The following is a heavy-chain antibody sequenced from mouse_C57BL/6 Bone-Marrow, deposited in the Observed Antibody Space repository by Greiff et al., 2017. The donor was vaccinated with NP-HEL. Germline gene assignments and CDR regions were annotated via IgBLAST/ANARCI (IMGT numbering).Heavy chain of an antibody. Sequence: EVQLQESGPELVKPGASVKISCKASGYSFTGYYMNWVKQSPEKSLEWIGEINPSTGGTTYNQKFKAKATLTVDKSSSTAYMQHKSLTSEDSAVYYCAREGLGYWGQGTTLTVSS. CDR1: GYSFTGYY. CDR3: AREGLGY. J-gene: IGHJ2*01. CDR2: INPSTGGT. V-gene: IGHV1-42*01. D-gene: IGHD3-1*01.